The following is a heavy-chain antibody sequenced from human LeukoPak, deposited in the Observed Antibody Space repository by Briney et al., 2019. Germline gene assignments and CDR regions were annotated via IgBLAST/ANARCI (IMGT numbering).Heavy chain of an antibody. D-gene: IGHD3-10*01. J-gene: IGHJ4*02. CDR1: GGPFSGYF. CDR2: IHNSGTT. Sequence: PSETLSLTCAISGGPFSGYFWRWIRQSSGQGLEWIGEIHNSGTTNYNPSLNSRATISEDTSKNQFYLNLSSVTAADTAVYYCARRYYYNLGSFPFDFWGQGTLVTVSS. V-gene: IGHV4-34*01. CDR3: ARRYYYNLGSFPFDF.